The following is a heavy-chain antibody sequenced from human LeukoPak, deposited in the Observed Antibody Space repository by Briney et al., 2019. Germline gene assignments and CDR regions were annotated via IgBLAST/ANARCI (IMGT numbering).Heavy chain of an antibody. D-gene: IGHD5-12*01. CDR3: AKDLSGYEENWFDP. V-gene: IGHV3-23*01. CDR1: GFTFSSYA. J-gene: IGHJ5*02. CDR2: ISGSGGST. Sequence: GGSLRLSCAASGFTFSSYAMSWVRQAPGKGLEWVSAISGSGGSTYYADSVKGRFTISRDNSKNTLYLQMKSLRAEDTAVYYCAKDLSGYEENWFDPWGQGALVTVSS.